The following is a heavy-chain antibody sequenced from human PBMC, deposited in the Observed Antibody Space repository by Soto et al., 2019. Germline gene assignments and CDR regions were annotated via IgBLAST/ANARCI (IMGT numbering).Heavy chain of an antibody. Sequence: ASVKVSCKASGGTFSSYAISWVRQAPGQGLEWMGGIIPIFGTANYAQKFQGRVTITADESTSTAYMELSSLRSEDTAVYYCASFTPGYNWFDPWGQGTLVIVSS. J-gene: IGHJ5*02. V-gene: IGHV1-69*13. CDR1: GGTFSSYA. CDR3: ASFTPGYNWFDP. D-gene: IGHD3-10*01. CDR2: IIPIFGTA.